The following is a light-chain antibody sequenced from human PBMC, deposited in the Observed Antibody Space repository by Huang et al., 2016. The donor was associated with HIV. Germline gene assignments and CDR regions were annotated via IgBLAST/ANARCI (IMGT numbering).Light chain of an antibody. CDR3: QQYNNWPFT. J-gene: IGKJ3*01. Sequence: EIVMTQSPATLSVSPGERATLSCRASQSVSSNSAWYQQKPCQAPRLLIYGASTRATGIPARFSGSGSGTEFTLTISSLQSEDFAVYYCQQYNNWPFTFGPGTKVDIK. CDR1: QSVSSN. V-gene: IGKV3-15*01. CDR2: GAS.